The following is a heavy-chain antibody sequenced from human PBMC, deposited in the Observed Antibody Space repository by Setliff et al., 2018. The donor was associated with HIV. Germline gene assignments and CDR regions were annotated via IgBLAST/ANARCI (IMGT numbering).Heavy chain of an antibody. J-gene: IGHJ5*02. Sequence: GGSLRLSCAASGFNSSNYWMSWVRQAPGKGLEWVANIKQDGSEKKYEDSVKGRFSISRDNAKQSMYLQMDSLRAEDTAVYYCAGHSTTWYPNWFDPWGQGTLVTVSS. CDR1: GFNSSNYW. CDR2: IKQDGSEK. CDR3: AGHSTTWYPNWFDP. V-gene: IGHV3-7*03. D-gene: IGHD2-2*01.